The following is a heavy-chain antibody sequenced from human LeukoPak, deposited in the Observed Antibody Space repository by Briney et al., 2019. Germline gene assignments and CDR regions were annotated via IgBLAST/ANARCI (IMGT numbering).Heavy chain of an antibody. CDR2: ISYDGSNK. J-gene: IGHJ5*02. V-gene: IGHV3-30-3*01. CDR3: ARGGQGYDLNWFDP. D-gene: IGHD3-3*01. CDR1: GFTFSSYT. Sequence: GGSLRLSCAASGFTFSSYTIHWLRQAPGKGLEWGTIISYDGSNKYYADSVKGRFTISRDNSKNTLYLQMNSLRAEDTAVYYCARGGQGYDLNWFDPWGQGTLVTVSS.